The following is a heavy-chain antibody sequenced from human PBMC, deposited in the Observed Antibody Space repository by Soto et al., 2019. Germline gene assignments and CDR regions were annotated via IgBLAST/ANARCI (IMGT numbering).Heavy chain of an antibody. CDR3: ARIASTGRGWDV. Sequence: EVQLVESGGGLVQPGGSLRLSCADSGFTFSSYWMSWVRQAPVKGLEWVGNIKQDGSEKNYVDSVKGRFTISRDNAKNSLYLQMTSLSAEDTAVYYCARIASTGRGWDVWGQGTTVVVSS. CDR2: IKQDGSEK. V-gene: IGHV3-7*01. J-gene: IGHJ6*02. D-gene: IGHD6-13*01. CDR1: GFTFSSYW.